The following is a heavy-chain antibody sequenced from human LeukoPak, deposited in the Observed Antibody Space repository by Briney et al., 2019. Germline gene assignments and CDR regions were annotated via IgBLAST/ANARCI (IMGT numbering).Heavy chain of an antibody. CDR3: ARGDALRYFDWFNWFDP. Sequence: ASVKVSCKASGYTFTGYYMHWVRQAPGQGLKWMGWINPNSGGTNYAQKFQGRVTMTRDTSISTAYMELSRLRSDDTAVYYCARGDALRYFDWFNWFDPWGQGTLVTVSS. CDR1: GYTFTGYY. J-gene: IGHJ5*02. CDR2: INPNSGGT. V-gene: IGHV1-2*02. D-gene: IGHD3-9*01.